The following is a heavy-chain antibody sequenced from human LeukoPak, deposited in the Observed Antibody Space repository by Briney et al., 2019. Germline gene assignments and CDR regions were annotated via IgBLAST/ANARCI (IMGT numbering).Heavy chain of an antibody. CDR1: GGSISSSSYY. CDR2: IYYSGST. Sequence: PETLSLTCTVSGGSISSSSYYWGWIRQPPGKGLEWIGSIYYSGSTYYNPSLKSRVTISVDTSKNQFSLKLGSVTAADTAVYYCAEGRYFDWLDDAFDIWGQGTMVTVSS. J-gene: IGHJ3*02. V-gene: IGHV4-39*01. D-gene: IGHD3-9*01. CDR3: AEGRYFDWLDDAFDI.